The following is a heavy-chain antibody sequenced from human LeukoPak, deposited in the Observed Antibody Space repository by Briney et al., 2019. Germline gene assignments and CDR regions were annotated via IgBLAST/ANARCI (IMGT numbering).Heavy chain of an antibody. CDR1: GYTFTGYY. D-gene: IGHD6-13*01. Sequence: ASVKVSCKASGYTFTGYYMHWVRQAPGQGLEWMGWINPNSGGTNYAQKLQGRVTMTTDTSTSTAYMELRSLRSDDTAVYYCARGHGSSWYEYFQHWGQGTLVTVSS. J-gene: IGHJ1*01. CDR2: INPNSGGT. CDR3: ARGHGSSWYEYFQH. V-gene: IGHV1-2*02.